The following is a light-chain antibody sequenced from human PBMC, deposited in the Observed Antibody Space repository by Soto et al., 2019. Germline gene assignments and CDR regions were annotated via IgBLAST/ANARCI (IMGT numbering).Light chain of an antibody. CDR1: QSVDIN. J-gene: IGKJ1*01. Sequence: EIVLTQSPATLSVSPGERVTLSCRASQSVDINVAWYQHKPGRAPRLLIYGASTKATDMPGRFSGRGSGTEFTLTISSLQSEDFAVYYCQQYRNWPRTFGQGTKV. V-gene: IGKV3-15*01. CDR3: QQYRNWPRT. CDR2: GAS.